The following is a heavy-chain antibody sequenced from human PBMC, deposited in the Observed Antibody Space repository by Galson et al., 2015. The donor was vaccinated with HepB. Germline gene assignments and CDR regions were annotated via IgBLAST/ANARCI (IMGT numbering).Heavy chain of an antibody. CDR2: ISGSGGST. Sequence: SLRLSCAASGFTFSTYAMSWVRQAPGKGLEWVSVISGSGGSTYYADSVKGRFTISRDNSKNTLYLRMNSLRVEDTAVYYCAKVRDDSMNWFDSWGQGTLVTVSS. V-gene: IGHV3-23*01. CDR1: GFTFSTYA. J-gene: IGHJ5*01. D-gene: IGHD3-10*01. CDR3: AKVRDDSMNWFDS.